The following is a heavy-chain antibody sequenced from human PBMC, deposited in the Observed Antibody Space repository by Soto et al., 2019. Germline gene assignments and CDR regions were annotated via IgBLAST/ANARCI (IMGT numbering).Heavy chain of an antibody. D-gene: IGHD5-18*01. Sequence: GGSLRLSCAASGFTFSTSGMHWVHQAPGKGLEWVAVISYDGSNKYYGDSVKGRFSISRDNSKNTLYLQMNSLRAEDTAVYYCAKDNTALALYFQHWGQGTLVTVSS. CDR1: GFTFSTSG. CDR3: AKDNTALALYFQH. V-gene: IGHV3-30*18. CDR2: ISYDGSNK. J-gene: IGHJ1*01.